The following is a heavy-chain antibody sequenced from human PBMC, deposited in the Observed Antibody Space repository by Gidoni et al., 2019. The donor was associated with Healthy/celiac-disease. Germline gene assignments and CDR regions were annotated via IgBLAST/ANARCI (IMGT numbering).Heavy chain of an antibody. Sequence: QVQMVQSGAERRKHGYSVQVSCKASGDNLSSYAISWVRQAPGQGLEWMGRIIPILGIANYAQKFQGRVTITADKSTITAYMELSSLRSEDTAVYYCARVFSSSSGYYYYGMDVWGQGTTVTVSS. CDR1: GDNLSSYA. CDR2: IIPILGIA. CDR3: ARVFSSSSGYYYYGMDV. D-gene: IGHD6-6*01. J-gene: IGHJ6*02. V-gene: IGHV1-69*09.